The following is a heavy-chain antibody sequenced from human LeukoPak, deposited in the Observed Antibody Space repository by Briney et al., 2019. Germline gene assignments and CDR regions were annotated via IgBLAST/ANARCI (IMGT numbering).Heavy chain of an antibody. CDR2: ISAYNGNT. CDR3: ARDTAPSSRFRGLQDC. J-gene: IGHJ4*02. D-gene: IGHD3-10*01. Sequence: ASVKVSCKASGGTFSSYAISWVRQAPGQGLEWMGWISAYNGNTNYAQKLQGRVTMTTDTSTSTAYMELRSLRSDDTAVYYCARDTAPSSRFRGLQDCWGQGTLVTVSS. CDR1: GGTFSSYA. V-gene: IGHV1-18*01.